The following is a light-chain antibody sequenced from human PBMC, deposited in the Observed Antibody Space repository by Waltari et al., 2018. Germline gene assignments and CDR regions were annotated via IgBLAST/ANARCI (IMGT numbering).Light chain of an antibody. Sequence: QSVLTQPPSVSGAPGQRGTISCTGSTSNIGAEYGVHWYQQAPGTAPKFLIYRNTNRPAGVPGRFSGSKSGTSASLAITGLQAEDEADYYCQSYDSSLSGSVFGGGTKLTVL. V-gene: IGLV1-40*01. J-gene: IGLJ3*02. CDR2: RNT. CDR3: QSYDSSLSGSV. CDR1: TSNIGAEYG.